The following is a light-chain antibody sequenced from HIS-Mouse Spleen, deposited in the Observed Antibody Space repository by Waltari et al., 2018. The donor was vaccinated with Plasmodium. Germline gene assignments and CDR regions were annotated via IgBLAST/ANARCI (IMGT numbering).Light chain of an antibody. Sequence: QSALTQPASVSGSPGQSINLSCPGTSSDVGGYNYISWYQQHPGKAPKLMIYDVSNRPSGVSNRFSGSKAGNTASLTISGLQAEDEADYYCSSYTSSSTLYVVFGGGTKLTVL. CDR3: SSYTSSSTLYVV. J-gene: IGLJ2*01. CDR2: DVS. V-gene: IGLV2-14*03. CDR1: SSDVGGYNY.